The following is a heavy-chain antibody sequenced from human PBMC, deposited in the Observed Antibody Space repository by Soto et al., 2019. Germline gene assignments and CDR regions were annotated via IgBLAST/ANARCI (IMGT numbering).Heavy chain of an antibody. D-gene: IGHD3-3*01. CDR3: ASIPVRGLGDFWSGYAGFHA. CDR2: INGDGSRT. V-gene: IGHV3-74*01. CDR1: GFTFSTYW. J-gene: IGHJ5*02. Sequence: VQLVESGGGLVQPGGSLRLSCAASGFTFSTYWMHWVRQVPGKGLMWVSRINGDGSRTNYADIVRGRFTISRDNTKNTLYLQMNSLRAEDSVLYYCASIPVRGLGDFWSGYAGFHAWGQGTLVTVSS.